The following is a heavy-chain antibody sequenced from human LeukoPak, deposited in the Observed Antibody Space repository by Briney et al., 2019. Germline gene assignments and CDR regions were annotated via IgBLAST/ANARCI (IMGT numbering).Heavy chain of an antibody. CDR3: AKSRDRYYDILTGTFDY. J-gene: IGHJ4*02. CDR2: ISYDGSNK. CDR1: GFTFSSYS. D-gene: IGHD3-9*01. V-gene: IGHV3-30*18. Sequence: GGSLRLSCAASGFTFSSYSMHWVRQAPGKGLEWVAVISYDGSNKYYADSVKGRFTISRDNSKNTLYLQMNSLRAEDTAVYYCAKSRDRYYDILTGTFDYWGQGTLVTVSS.